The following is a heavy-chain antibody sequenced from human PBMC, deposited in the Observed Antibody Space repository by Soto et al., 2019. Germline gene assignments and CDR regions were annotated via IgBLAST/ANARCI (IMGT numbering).Heavy chain of an antibody. CDR2: INADGSGT. D-gene: IGHD3-22*01. CDR3: VRERPYDLSGFYQYYYYGLDV. CDR1: VFDFSSHW. V-gene: IGHV3-74*03. J-gene: IGHJ6*01. Sequence: PGGSLRLSCLDSVFDFSSHWMHWVRQVPGKGLVWVSRINADGSGTAYADSVRGRFTISRDNAKSTLYLEMNSLRAEDTAVYYCVRERPYDLSGFYQYYYYGLDVWGPWTTGTVSS.